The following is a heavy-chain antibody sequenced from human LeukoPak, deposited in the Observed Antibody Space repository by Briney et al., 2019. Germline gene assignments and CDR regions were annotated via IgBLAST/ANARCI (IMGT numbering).Heavy chain of an antibody. D-gene: IGHD3-22*01. CDR1: GFTFSSYA. Sequence: PGGSLRLSCAASGFTFSSYAMHWVRQAPGKGLEWVSAISGSGGSTYYADSVKGRFTISRDNSKNTLYLQMNSLRAEDTAVYYCAKGPALYYYDSSGYYDYWGQGTLVTVSS. CDR2: ISGSGGST. V-gene: IGHV3-23*01. CDR3: AKGPALYYYDSSGYYDY. J-gene: IGHJ4*02.